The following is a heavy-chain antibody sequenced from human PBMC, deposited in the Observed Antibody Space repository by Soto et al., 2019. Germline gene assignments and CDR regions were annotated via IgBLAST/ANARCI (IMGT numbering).Heavy chain of an antibody. V-gene: IGHV1-69*13. Sequence: SVKVSCKASGGTFSSYAISWVRQAPGQGLEWMGGIIPIFGTANYAQKFQGRVTITADESTSTAYMELSSLRSEDTAVYYCARENSSSFLNYYYYYGMDVWGKGTTVPVSS. CDR3: ARENSSSFLNYYYYYGMDV. CDR2: IIPIFGTA. D-gene: IGHD6-13*01. CDR1: GGTFSSYA. J-gene: IGHJ6*04.